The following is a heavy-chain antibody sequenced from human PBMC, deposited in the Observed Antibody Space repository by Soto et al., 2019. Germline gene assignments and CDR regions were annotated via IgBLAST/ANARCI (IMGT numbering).Heavy chain of an antibody. J-gene: IGHJ3*02. V-gene: IGHV1-69*06. D-gene: IGHD3-10*01. CDR2: TIPVFNTA. Sequence: QVQLEQSGAEVKKPGSSVKVSCKASGGTLSDHGVAWLRQAPGQGLEWMGGTIPVFNTAKYAQKFQGRVTVTADKFTNIAYMELSSLRSEDTAFYFCARGVYGSGNYYTGPSAFAIGGEGTMVIVSS. CDR1: GGTLSDHG. CDR3: ARGVYGSGNYYTGPSAFAI.